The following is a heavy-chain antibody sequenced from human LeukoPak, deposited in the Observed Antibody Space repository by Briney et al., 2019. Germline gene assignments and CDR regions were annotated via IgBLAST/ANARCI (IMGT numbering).Heavy chain of an antibody. J-gene: IGHJ5*02. V-gene: IGHV3-23*01. Sequence: GGSLRLSCAASGFTFNTYAMTWVRQAPGKGLKWVSSISSSGSNTYYTDSVKGRFTISRENSKYTLYLQMNSLRVEDTAVYYCAAGSGSYYKATSWGQGTLVTVSS. D-gene: IGHD3-10*01. CDR1: GFTFNTYA. CDR2: ISSSGSNT. CDR3: AAGSGSYYKATS.